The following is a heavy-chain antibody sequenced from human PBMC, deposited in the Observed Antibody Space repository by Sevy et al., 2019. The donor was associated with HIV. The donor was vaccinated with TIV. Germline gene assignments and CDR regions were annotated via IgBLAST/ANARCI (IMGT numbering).Heavy chain of an antibody. J-gene: IGHJ4*02. V-gene: IGHV4-39*01. Sequence: SETLSLTCAVSGGSISSSTYFWGWIRQPPGKGLEWIGGIYYRGSTYSNPSLKSRVTISVDTSKNQFSLKLSSVTAADTAVYYCARLGAYYDYVWWTYRPGSFDSWGQGTLVTVSS. CDR2: IYYRGST. CDR3: ARLGAYYDYVWWTYRPGSFDS. D-gene: IGHD3-16*02. CDR1: GGSISSSTYF.